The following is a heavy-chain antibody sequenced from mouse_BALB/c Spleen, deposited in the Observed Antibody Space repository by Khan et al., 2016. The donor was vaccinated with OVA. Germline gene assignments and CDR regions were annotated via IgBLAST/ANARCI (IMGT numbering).Heavy chain of an antibody. V-gene: IGHV2-3*01. CDR1: GFSLTSYG. D-gene: IGHD1-3*01. J-gene: IGHJ4*01. CDR2: LWGDGST. CDR3: AKWYNYYYAMDY. Sequence: QVQLKQSGPGLVAPSQSLSIPCTVPGFSLTSYGVNWVRQPPGKGLEWLGVLWGDGSTNYHSALISRLSISKDNSKRQVFLKLNSLQTDDTATYYGAKWYNYYYAMDYWGQGTSVTVSS.